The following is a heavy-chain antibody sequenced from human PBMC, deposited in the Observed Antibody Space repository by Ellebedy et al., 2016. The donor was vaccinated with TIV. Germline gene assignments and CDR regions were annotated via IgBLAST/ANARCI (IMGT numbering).Heavy chain of an antibody. D-gene: IGHD6-13*01. J-gene: IGHJ4*02. Sequence: GESLKISCAASGFAVSSNGMSWVRQAPGKGLEWVSGIRGSGDTDYADSVKGRFTISRDNSKNTLFLQMNSLRAEDTAVYYCARDFSSSWYWGLHYWGQGTLVTVSS. V-gene: IGHV3-23*01. CDR1: GFAVSSNG. CDR2: IRGSGDT. CDR3: ARDFSSSWYWGLHY.